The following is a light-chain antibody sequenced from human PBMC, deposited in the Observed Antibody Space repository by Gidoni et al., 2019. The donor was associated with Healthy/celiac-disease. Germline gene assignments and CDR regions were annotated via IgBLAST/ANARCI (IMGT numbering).Light chain of an antibody. V-gene: IGKV3-11*01. CDR1: QSVSSY. J-gene: IGKJ3*01. Sequence: ELVLTQSPATLSLSPGESATLSCSASQSVSSYLAWSQQKPGQAHSLLLYDSSNRATGSPARFSSSGSATDFTLTSSSLEPEDFAVYYCQQRSNRPLFTFGPGTKVDIK. CDR3: QQRSNRPLFT. CDR2: DSS.